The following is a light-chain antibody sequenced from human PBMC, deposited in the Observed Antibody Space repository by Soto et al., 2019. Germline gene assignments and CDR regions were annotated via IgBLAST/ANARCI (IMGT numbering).Light chain of an antibody. V-gene: IGKV1-39*01. CDR2: ATS. Sequence: DTQMTQSPSSLSASVGDRVIITCRASQRIGRYLSWYQQKPGKAPKLLIFATSSLQTGVPSRFCGSGSGTDFTLTSSSLQPEDFATYYCLQSYSTPRTFGQGTKVEVK. J-gene: IGKJ1*01. CDR1: QRIGRY. CDR3: LQSYSTPRT.